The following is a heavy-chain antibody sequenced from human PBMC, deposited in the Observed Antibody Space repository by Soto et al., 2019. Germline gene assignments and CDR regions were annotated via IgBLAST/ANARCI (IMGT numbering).Heavy chain of an antibody. CDR1: GFTFSSYW. V-gene: IGHV3-74*01. Sequence: VQLVESGGGLVQPGGSLRLSCAASGFTFSSYWMHWVRQAPGKGLVWVSRINSDGSSTSYADSVKGRFTISRDNAKNTLYLQMNSLRAEDTAVYYCASYGYSYGESVDYWGQGTLVTVSS. CDR3: ASYGYSYGESVDY. J-gene: IGHJ4*02. CDR2: INSDGSST. D-gene: IGHD5-18*01.